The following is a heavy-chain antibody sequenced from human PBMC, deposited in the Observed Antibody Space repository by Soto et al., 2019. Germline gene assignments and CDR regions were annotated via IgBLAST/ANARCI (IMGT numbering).Heavy chain of an antibody. CDR2: IVVGSGNT. D-gene: IGHD2-2*01. CDR3: AADEPSRYYGMDV. CDR1: GFTFTSSA. Sequence: SVNVSCKASGFTFTSSAVQWVRQARGQRLEWIGWIVVGSGNTNYAQKFQERVTITRDMSTSTAYMELSSLRSEDTAVYYCAADEPSRYYGMDVWGQGTTVTVSS. J-gene: IGHJ6*02. V-gene: IGHV1-58*01.